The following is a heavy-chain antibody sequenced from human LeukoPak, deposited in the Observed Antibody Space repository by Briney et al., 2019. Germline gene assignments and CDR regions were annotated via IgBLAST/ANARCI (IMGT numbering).Heavy chain of an antibody. V-gene: IGHV3-48*02. D-gene: IGHD6-19*01. CDR3: ARVVAGIDWFDP. CDR2: INSGSSYM. CDR1: GFTFSSYS. J-gene: IGHJ5*02. Sequence: GGSLRLSCAASGFTFSSYSMNWVRQAPGKGLEWVSYINSGSSYMYYPDSVKGRFTISRDNAKNSLYLQMDSLRDEDTAVYYCARVVAGIDWFDPWGQGTLVTVSS.